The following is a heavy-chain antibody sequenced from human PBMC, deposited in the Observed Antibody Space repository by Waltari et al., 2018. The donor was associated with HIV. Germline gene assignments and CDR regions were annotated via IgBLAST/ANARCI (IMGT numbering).Heavy chain of an antibody. Sequence: QVQLQESGPGLVKPSETLSLTCAVSGYSISSGFYWVWIRQPPGKGLEWIGSIYQSGKTFYSPSLKSRVTMSVDTSKNQFSLKLSSVTAADTAMYYCARGGRYSSSLAELDFWGQGTLVTVSS. J-gene: IGHJ4*02. V-gene: IGHV4-38-2*01. CDR1: GYSISSGFY. D-gene: IGHD6-6*01. CDR2: IYQSGKT. CDR3: ARGGRYSSSLAELDF.